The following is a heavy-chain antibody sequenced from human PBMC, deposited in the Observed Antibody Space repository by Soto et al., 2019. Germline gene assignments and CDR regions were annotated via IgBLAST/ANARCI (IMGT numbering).Heavy chain of an antibody. Sequence: QVQLVQSGAEVKKPGSSVTVSCKASGGTFSSYTISWVRQAPGQGLEWMGGSIPIFGTANYAKKFQGRVTITADESTSTAYMELSSLRSEDTAVYYCARGNHRWLQLWYFDLWGRGTLVTVSS. CDR1: GGTFSSYT. V-gene: IGHV1-69*12. J-gene: IGHJ2*01. CDR2: SIPIFGTA. D-gene: IGHD5-12*01. CDR3: ARGNHRWLQLWYFDL.